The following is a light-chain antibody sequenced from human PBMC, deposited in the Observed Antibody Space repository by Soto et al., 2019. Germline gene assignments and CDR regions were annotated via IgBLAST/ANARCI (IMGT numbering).Light chain of an antibody. CDR3: QQSYTTPQS. CDR1: QSISNF. V-gene: IGKV1-39*01. Sequence: DIQMTQSPSSLSASVGDRVTITCRASQSISNFLNWYQQKPGKAPNLLIYAASSLQSGVPSRFSGSGSGTDFTLTIRSLQPEDFATYYCQQSYTTPQSFGQGTKVDI. CDR2: AAS. J-gene: IGKJ1*01.